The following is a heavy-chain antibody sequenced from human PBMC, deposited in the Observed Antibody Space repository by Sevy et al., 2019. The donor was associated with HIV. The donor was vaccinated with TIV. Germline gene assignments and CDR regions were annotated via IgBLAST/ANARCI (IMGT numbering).Heavy chain of an antibody. J-gene: IGHJ4*02. CDR3: ARLGILNYFDY. CDR1: GGTFTSYT. D-gene: IGHD3-9*01. Sequence: ASVKVSCKASGGTFTSYTISWVRQAPGQGLEWMGGIIPIFGTANYAQKFQGRVTITADESTSTAYMELSSLRSEDTAVYYCARLGILNYFDYWGQGTLVTVSS. CDR2: IIPIFGTA. V-gene: IGHV1-69*13.